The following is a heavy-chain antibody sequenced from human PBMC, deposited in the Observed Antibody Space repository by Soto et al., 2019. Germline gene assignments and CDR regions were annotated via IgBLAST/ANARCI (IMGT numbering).Heavy chain of an antibody. J-gene: IGHJ4*02. Sequence: KQSQTLSLTCAISGDRVSSNSAAWNWIRQSPSRGLEWLGRTYYRSKWYNDYAVSVKSRITINPDTSKNQFSLQLNSVTPEDTAVYYCAREYCTNGVCPNDYWGQGTLVTVSS. CDR1: GDRVSSNSAA. CDR3: AREYCTNGVCPNDY. CDR2: TYYRSKWYN. V-gene: IGHV6-1*01. D-gene: IGHD2-8*01.